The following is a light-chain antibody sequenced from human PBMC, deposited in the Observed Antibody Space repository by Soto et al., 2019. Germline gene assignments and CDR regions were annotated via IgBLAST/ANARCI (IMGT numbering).Light chain of an antibody. V-gene: IGKV3-15*01. CDR1: QSVSSN. CDR2: GAS. J-gene: IGKJ1*01. Sequence: EIVMTQSPATLSVSPGERATLSCRAGQSVSSNLAWYQQIPGQAPRLLIYGASTRATGIPARFSGSGSGTEFTLTISSLRSEDFAVYYCQQYNNWPRTFGQGTKVEIK. CDR3: QQYNNWPRT.